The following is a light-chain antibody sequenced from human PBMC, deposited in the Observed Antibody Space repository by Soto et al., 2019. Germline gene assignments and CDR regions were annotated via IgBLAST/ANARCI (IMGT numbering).Light chain of an antibody. CDR2: EVS. CDR3: SSYAGSNNSV. Sequence: QSALTQPTSASGSPGQSVTISCTGTSSDVGGYNYVSWYQQHPGKAPKLMIYEVSKRPSGVPDRFSGSKSGNTASLTVSGLQAEDEADYYCSSYAGSNNSVFGTGTKVTVL. J-gene: IGLJ1*01. V-gene: IGLV2-8*01. CDR1: SSDVGGYNY.